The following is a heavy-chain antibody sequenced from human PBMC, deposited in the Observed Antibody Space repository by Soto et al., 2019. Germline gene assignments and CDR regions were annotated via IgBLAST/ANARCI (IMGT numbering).Heavy chain of an antibody. Sequence: GASVKVSCKASGGTFSSYTISWVRQAPGQGLEWMGRIIPILGIANYAQKFQGRVTITADKSTSTAYMELSSLRSEDTAVYYCARESLKQLVLYYYYYMDVWGKGTTVTVSS. CDR2: IIPILGIA. J-gene: IGHJ6*03. CDR3: ARESLKQLVLYYYYYMDV. CDR1: GGTFSSYT. D-gene: IGHD6-6*01. V-gene: IGHV1-69*04.